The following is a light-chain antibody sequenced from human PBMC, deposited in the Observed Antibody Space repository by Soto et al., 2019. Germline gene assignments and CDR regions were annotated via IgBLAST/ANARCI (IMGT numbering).Light chain of an antibody. Sequence: DIHMTHSPSTLSASVGDTVTATFRASQSVSGWLAWYQQKPGEAPKLLIYDASALPRGVPSRFSGSGSGTKFTLTIASLQPDDSATYYCQQYETFSGTFGPGTKVDIK. CDR2: DAS. V-gene: IGKV1-5*01. J-gene: IGKJ1*01. CDR1: QSVSGW. CDR3: QQYETFSGT.